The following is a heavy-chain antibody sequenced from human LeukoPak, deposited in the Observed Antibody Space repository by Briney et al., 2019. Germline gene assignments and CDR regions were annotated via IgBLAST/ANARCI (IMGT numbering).Heavy chain of an antibody. V-gene: IGHV3-20*04. J-gene: IGHJ4*02. CDR1: RFMSDDYG. Sequence: PGGSLRLSCAAPRFMSDDYGMSWVRQAPGKGLEWVSGINWNGGRTGYADSVKGRFTIARDNAKNSLYLQMNSLRAEDTALYYCARDYDYGDYPGYWGQGTLVTVSS. CDR2: INWNGGRT. CDR3: ARDYDYGDYPGY. D-gene: IGHD4-17*01.